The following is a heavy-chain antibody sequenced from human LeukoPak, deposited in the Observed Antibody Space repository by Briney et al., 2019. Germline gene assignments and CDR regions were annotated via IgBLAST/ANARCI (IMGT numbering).Heavy chain of an antibody. J-gene: IGHJ4*02. Sequence: GGSLRLSCAAPGFTFSSYEMHWVRQAPGMGLEWLSKISGNGRTIYYAESLQGRFIISRDNAKNSLYLQLNSLRAEDTAVYFCARDRRTFGDLDSWGQGTRVTVSS. CDR2: ISGNGRTI. D-gene: IGHD3-10*01. V-gene: IGHV3-48*03. CDR3: ARDRRTFGDLDS. CDR1: GFTFSSYE.